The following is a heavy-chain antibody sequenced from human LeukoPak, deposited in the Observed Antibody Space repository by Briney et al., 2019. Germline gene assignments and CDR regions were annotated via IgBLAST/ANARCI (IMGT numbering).Heavy chain of an antibody. CDR1: GYTFTSYD. J-gene: IGHJ4*02. Sequence: VASVKVSCKASGYTFTSYDINWVRQATGQGLEWMGWMNPNSGNTGYAQKFQGRVTMTRNTSISTAYMELSSLRSEDTAVYYCARVRGGYNSRWYNYWGQGTLVTVSS. V-gene: IGHV1-8*01. CDR3: ARVRGGYNSRWYNY. D-gene: IGHD6-13*01. CDR2: MNPNSGNT.